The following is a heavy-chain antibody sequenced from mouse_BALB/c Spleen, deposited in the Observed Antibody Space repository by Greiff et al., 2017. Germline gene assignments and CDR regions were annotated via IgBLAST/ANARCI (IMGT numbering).Heavy chain of an antibody. CDR1: GFSLTSYG. Sequence: VHLVESGPGLVAPSQSLSITCTVSGFSLTSYGVHWVRQPPGKGLEWLGVIWAGGSTNYNSALMSRLSISKDNSKSQVFLKMNSLQTDDTAMYYCARDPNWGYFDVWGAGTTVTVSS. D-gene: IGHD4-1*02. J-gene: IGHJ1*01. CDR3: ARDPNWGYFDV. CDR2: IWAGGST. V-gene: IGHV2-9*02.